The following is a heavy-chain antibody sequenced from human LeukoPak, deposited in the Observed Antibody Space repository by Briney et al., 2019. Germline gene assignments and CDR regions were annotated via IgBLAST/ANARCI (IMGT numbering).Heavy chain of an antibody. CDR1: GGSISSSSYY. D-gene: IGHD1-26*01. CDR3: ARQRYSGSYYGVQWDAFDI. CDR2: IYYSGGT. V-gene: IGHV4-39*01. Sequence: SETLSLTCTVSGGSISSSSYYWGWIRQPPGKGLEWLGSIYYSGGTYYNPSLKSRVTISVDTSKNQFSLKLSSVTAADTAVFYCARQRYSGSYYGVQWDAFDIWGQGTMVTVSS. J-gene: IGHJ3*02.